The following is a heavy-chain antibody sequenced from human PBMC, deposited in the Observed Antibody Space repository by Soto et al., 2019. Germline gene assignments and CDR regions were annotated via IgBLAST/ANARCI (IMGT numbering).Heavy chain of an antibody. D-gene: IGHD5-12*01. J-gene: IGHJ6*01. CDR3: ASSVAKYYYYGMDV. V-gene: IGHV1-69*13. CDR2: IIPRIDSA. CDR1: GYTFTGYY. Sequence: ASVKVSCKASGYTFTGYYMHWVRQAPGQGLEWMGGIIPRIDSANYAQKFQGRATITADESTSTAYMELSSLRSEDTAVYYCASSVAKYYYYGMDVWGQGTTVTVSS.